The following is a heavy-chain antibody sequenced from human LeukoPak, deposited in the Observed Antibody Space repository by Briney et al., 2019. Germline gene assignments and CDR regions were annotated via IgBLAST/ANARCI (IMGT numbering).Heavy chain of an antibody. J-gene: IGHJ4*02. CDR2: ISGSGGSA. D-gene: IGHD1-26*01. CDR1: GFTFSTYA. V-gene: IGHV3-23*01. Sequence: GGSLRLSCEASGFTFSTYAMSWVRQAPGKGLEWVSDISGSGGSANHADSVTGRFTISRDNSKNTLNLRMDSLRAEDTAVYYCAKVGSYYDLDYWGQGTLVTVSS. CDR3: AKVGSYYDLDY.